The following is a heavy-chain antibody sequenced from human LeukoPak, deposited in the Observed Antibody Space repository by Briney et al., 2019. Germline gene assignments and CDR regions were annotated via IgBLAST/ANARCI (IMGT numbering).Heavy chain of an antibody. J-gene: IGHJ3*01. CDR2: IYYSGST. D-gene: IGHD3-3*01. CDR1: GGSISSSSYY. CDR3: ARVGETKYDFVT. V-gene: IGHV4-39*01. Sequence: SETLSLTCTVSGGSISSSSYYWGWIRQPPGKGLEWFGSIYYSGSTYYNPSLKSRVTISVDTSKNQFSQLQSSLTAADKTVYYCARVGETKYDFVTWGQGTMVTVSS.